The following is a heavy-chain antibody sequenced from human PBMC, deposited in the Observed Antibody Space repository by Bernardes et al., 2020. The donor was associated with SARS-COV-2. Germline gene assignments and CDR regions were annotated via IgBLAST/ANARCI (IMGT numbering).Heavy chain of an antibody. CDR3: ARDRRDRQYFYSAMDA. CDR2: INAGSGYT. Sequence: ASVKVSCKASGYTFSTYAIHWVRQAPGESLEWMGWINAGSGYTKYSEKFQGRVIIARDTSASTAYMELSSLRSEDTAVYYCARDRRDRQYFYSAMDAWGQGTTVTVSS. CDR1: GYTFSTYA. J-gene: IGHJ6*02. V-gene: IGHV1-3*01.